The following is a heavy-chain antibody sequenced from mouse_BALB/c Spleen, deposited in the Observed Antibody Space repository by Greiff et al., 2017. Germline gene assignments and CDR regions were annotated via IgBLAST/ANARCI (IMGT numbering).Heavy chain of an antibody. J-gene: IGHJ4*01. V-gene: IGHV3-1*02. CDR3: ERPSVVADYAMDY. D-gene: IGHD1-1*01. Sequence: DVQLQESGPDLVKPSQSLSLSCTVTGYSFTSGYIWHWIRQFPGNKREWMGYIHYSSSTNYTPTLKSRISITRDTSKNQFFLQLKSVTTEDTATYDSERPSVVADYAMDYWGQGTSVTVSS. CDR2: IHYSSST. CDR1: GYSFTSGYI.